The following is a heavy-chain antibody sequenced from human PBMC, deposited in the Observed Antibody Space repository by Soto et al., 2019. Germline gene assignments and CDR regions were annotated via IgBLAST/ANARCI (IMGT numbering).Heavy chain of an antibody. J-gene: IGHJ3*02. CDR1: GGSISSGGYS. D-gene: IGHD2-15*01. Sequence: SETLSLTCAVSGGSISSGGYSWSWIRQPTRKGLERIGYIYHRGSTYYYPSLKSRVTISVDRSKNQFSLKLSSVTAADTAVYYCARAGYCSGGSCSDAFDIWGQGTMVXXXS. CDR2: IYHRGST. CDR3: ARAGYCSGGSCSDAFDI. V-gene: IGHV4-30-2*01.